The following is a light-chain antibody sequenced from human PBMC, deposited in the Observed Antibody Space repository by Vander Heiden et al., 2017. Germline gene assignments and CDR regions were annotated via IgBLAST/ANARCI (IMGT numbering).Light chain of an antibody. CDR1: QSISSY. V-gene: IGKV1-39*01. Sequence: IQMNPSPSSLSASVGDRVTITCRASQSISSYLNWYQQKPGKAPKLLIYAASSLQSGVPSRFSGSGSGTDFTLTISSLQPEDFATYYCQQCYSTPVTFGGGTKLEIK. CDR3: QQCYSTPVT. J-gene: IGKJ4*01. CDR2: AAS.